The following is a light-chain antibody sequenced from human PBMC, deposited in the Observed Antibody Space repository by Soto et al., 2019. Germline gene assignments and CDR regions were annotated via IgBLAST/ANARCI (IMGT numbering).Light chain of an antibody. CDR2: VAS. J-gene: IGKJ5*01. Sequence: DIQMTQSSSFLFASVVGMVTITWRASQSISRYLNWYQQKPGKAPNLLIYVASSLQSEVPSRFSGSGSGTDFTLTITSLQPEDFATYYCQQSYGTPINFGQGTRLEIK. V-gene: IGKV1-39*01. CDR3: QQSYGTPIN. CDR1: QSISRY.